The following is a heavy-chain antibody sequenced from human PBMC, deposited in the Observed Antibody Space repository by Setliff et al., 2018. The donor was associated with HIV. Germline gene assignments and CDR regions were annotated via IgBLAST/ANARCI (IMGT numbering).Heavy chain of an antibody. CDR3: ASPLIMTTVTKDY. CDR1: GFTFSTYP. CDR2: ITGSSDII. D-gene: IGHD4-17*01. Sequence: PGGSLRLSCAASGFTFSTYPMNWVRQAPGKGLEWVSYITGSSDIIHYADSVKGRFTVSRDNARNSLYLQMNNLRAEDTAMYYCASPLIMTTVTKDYWGQGTLVTVSS. V-gene: IGHV3-48*04. J-gene: IGHJ4*02.